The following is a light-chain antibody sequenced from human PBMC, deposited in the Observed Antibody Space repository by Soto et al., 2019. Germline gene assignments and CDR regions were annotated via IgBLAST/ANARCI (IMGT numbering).Light chain of an antibody. Sequence: QSVLTQPPSVSGAPGQRVTISCTGSSSNIGAGYDVHWYQQLPGTAPKLLIYVNSNRPSGVPDRFSGSKSGTSASLAITGLQAGDEADYYCQSYDSSLSGRGVFGTGTKLTVL. CDR3: QSYDSSLSGRGV. CDR1: SSNIGAGYD. V-gene: IGLV1-40*01. CDR2: VNS. J-gene: IGLJ1*01.